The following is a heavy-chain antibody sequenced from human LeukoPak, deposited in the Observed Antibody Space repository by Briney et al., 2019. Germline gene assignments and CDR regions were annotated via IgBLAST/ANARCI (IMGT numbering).Heavy chain of an antibody. V-gene: IGHV3-21*01. CDR2: ISSSSSSYI. D-gene: IGHD4-23*01. CDR3: ARGPTRGVVTFAEYFQH. J-gene: IGHJ1*01. Sequence: GGSLRLSCAASGFIFSSFSMNWVRQVPGQGLEWVSSISSSSSSYIYYADSVKGRFTVSRDGAKNSLYLQMNSLRAEDTAVYFCARGPTRGVVTFAEYFQHWGQGTLVTVSS. CDR1: GFIFSSFS.